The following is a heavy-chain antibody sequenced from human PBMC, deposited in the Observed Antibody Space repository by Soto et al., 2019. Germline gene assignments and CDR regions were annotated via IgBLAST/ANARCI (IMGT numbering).Heavy chain of an antibody. J-gene: IGHJ4*02. D-gene: IGHD4-4*01. Sequence: GGSLRLSCAASGFTFSGSAMHWVRQASGKGLEWVGRIRSKANSYATAYAASVKGRFTISRDDSKNTAYLQMNSLKTEDTAVYYCARDLANSNPYYFDYWGQGTLVTVSS. CDR2: IRSKANSYAT. CDR3: ARDLANSNPYYFDY. CDR1: GFTFSGSA. V-gene: IGHV3-73*01.